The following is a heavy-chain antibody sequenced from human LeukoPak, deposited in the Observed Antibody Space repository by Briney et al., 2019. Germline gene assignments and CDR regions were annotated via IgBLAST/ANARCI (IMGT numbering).Heavy chain of an antibody. CDR2: ISSSSSYI. J-gene: IGHJ3*02. CDR3: AREFDGDYYGAFDI. Sequence: PGRSLRLSCAASGFTFSSYSMNWVRQAPGKGLEWVSSISSSSSYIYYADSVKGRFTISRDNAKNSLYLQMNSLRAEDTAVYYCAREFDGDYYGAFDIWGQGTMVTVSS. D-gene: IGHD4-17*01. CDR1: GFTFSSYS. V-gene: IGHV3-21*01.